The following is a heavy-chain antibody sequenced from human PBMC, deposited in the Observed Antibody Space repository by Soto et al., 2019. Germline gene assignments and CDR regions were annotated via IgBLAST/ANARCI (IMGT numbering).Heavy chain of an antibody. J-gene: IGHJ6*02. V-gene: IGHV3-74*01. CDR1: GFTFSSYW. Sequence: GGSLRLSCVASGFTFSSYWMHWVRQAPGKGPLWVSRIKSDGSGTYYADSVQGRLTISRDNAKNTLYLQMNSLRAEDTAVYFCARDRVPQLGYYGMDVWGQGTTVTVSS. CDR3: ARDRVPQLGYYGMDV. D-gene: IGHD2-2*01. CDR2: IKSDGSGT.